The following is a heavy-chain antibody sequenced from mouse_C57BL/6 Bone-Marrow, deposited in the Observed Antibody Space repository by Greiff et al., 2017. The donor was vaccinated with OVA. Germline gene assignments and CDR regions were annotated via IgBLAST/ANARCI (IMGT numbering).Heavy chain of an antibody. CDR1: GYSFTDYN. Sequence: VQLKESGPELVKPGASVKISCKASGYSFTDYNMNWVKQSTGKSLEWIGVINPNYGTTSYNQKFKGKATLTVDQSSSTAYMQLNSLTSEDSADYYCGRWGGDDYDEEDWYFDVWGTGTTVTVTS. J-gene: IGHJ1*03. CDR3: GRWGGDDYDEEDWYFDV. CDR2: INPNYGTT. V-gene: IGHV1-39*01. D-gene: IGHD2-4*01.